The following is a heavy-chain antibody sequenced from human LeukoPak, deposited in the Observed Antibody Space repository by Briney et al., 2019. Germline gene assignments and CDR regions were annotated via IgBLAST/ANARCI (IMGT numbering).Heavy chain of an antibody. CDR2: ISYDGSNK. CDR3: HVAAAGTAFDY. V-gene: IGHV3-30*03. CDR1: GFTFSSYG. J-gene: IGHJ4*02. Sequence: PGRSLRLSCAASGFTFSSYGMHWVRQAPGKGLEWAAVISYDGSNKYYADSVKGRFTISRDNSKNTLYLQMNSLRAEDTAVYYCHVAAAGTAFDYWGQGTLVTVSS. D-gene: IGHD6-13*01.